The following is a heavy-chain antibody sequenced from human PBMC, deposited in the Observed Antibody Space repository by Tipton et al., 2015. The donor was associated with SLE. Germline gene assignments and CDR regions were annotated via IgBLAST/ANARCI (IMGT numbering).Heavy chain of an antibody. J-gene: IGHJ6*03. CDR3: AREGPSWYYYYYMDV. V-gene: IGHV3-11*01. Sequence: SLRLSCTTSGFTFGDYAVSWFRQAPGKGLEWVSYISSSGSTIYYADSVKGRFTISRDNAKNSLYLQMNSLRAEDTAVYYCAREGPSWYYYYYMDVWGKGTTVSVSS. CDR1: GFTFGDYA. CDR2: ISSSGSTI. D-gene: IGHD2-15*01.